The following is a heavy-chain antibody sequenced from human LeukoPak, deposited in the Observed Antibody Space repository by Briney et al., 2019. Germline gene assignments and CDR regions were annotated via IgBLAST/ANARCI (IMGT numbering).Heavy chain of an antibody. CDR2: ISYDGSNK. J-gene: IGHJ2*01. V-gene: IGHV3-30*18. CDR1: GFTFSSYG. D-gene: IGHD2-2*01. CDR3: AKSLSALDIVVVPAAIGFGDFDL. Sequence: GRSLRLSCAASGFTFSSYGMHWVRQAPGKGLEWVAVISYDGSNKYYADSVKGRFTISRDNSKNTLYLQMNSLRAEDTAVYYCAKSLSALDIVVVPAAIGFGDFDLWGRGTLVTVSS.